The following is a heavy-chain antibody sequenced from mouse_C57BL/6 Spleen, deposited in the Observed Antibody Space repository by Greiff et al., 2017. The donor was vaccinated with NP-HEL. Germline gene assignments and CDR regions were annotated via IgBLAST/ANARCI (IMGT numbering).Heavy chain of an antibody. CDR3: ALDGGNYLYYYDY. CDR2: IYYSGTI. CDR1: GISITTGNYR. Sequence: QSGPGLVKPSQTVFLTCTVTGISITTGNYRWSWIRQFPGNKLEGIGYIYYSGTITYNPSHTSRTTNTRETPKNQVCLEINSLTAENTATYSGALDGGNYLYYYDYWGQGTTLTVAS. V-gene: IGHV3-5*01. D-gene: IGHD2-1*01. J-gene: IGHJ2*01.